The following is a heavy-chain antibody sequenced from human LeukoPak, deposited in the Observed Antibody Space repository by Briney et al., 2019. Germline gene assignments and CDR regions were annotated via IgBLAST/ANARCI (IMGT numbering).Heavy chain of an antibody. J-gene: IGHJ4*02. D-gene: IGHD6-13*01. V-gene: IGHV3-30-3*01. CDR2: ISYDGYDQ. Sequence: GGSLRLSCAASVFTFNDYAMYWVRQAPGKGLEWVTLISYDGYDQSYADSVRGRFTISRDNSKNTLYLQMDSLRTEDTAVYYCARDFFPIVDSSWYEIGYWGQGTLVTVSS. CDR1: VFTFNDYA. CDR3: ARDFFPIVDSSWYEIGY.